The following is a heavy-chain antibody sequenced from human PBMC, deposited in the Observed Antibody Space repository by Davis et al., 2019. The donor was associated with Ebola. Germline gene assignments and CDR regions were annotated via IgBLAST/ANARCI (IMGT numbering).Heavy chain of an antibody. CDR2: ISGSATTV. D-gene: IGHD5-24*01. Sequence: GGSLRLSCAASGFVFRNYVMSWIRQAPGKGLEWVSFISGSATTVSYADSVRGRFSISRDNAKNSLYLQMNSLRAEDTAVYYCAKTVGWLQQSGEEYYQNWGQGTLVTVS. CDR1: GFVFRNYV. V-gene: IGHV3-11*01. J-gene: IGHJ1*01. CDR3: AKTVGWLQQSGEEYYQN.